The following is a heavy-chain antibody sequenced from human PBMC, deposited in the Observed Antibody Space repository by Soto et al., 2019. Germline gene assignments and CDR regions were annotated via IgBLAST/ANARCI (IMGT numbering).Heavy chain of an antibody. Sequence: QVQLVQSGAEVKKPGSSVKVSCKASGGTFSSYAISWVRQAPGQGLEWMGGIIPIFGTANYAQKFQGRVTITADECTSTAYREMSSLRSEDTAVYYCASSRSCGDCYSIRNWFDPWCQGTLVTVSS. D-gene: IGHD2-21*02. CDR1: GGTFSSYA. CDR3: ASSRSCGDCYSIRNWFDP. J-gene: IGHJ5*02. V-gene: IGHV1-69*12. CDR2: IIPIFGTA.